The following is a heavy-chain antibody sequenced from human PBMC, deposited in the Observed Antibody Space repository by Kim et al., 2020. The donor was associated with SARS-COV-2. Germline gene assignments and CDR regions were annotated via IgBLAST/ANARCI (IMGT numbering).Heavy chain of an antibody. Sequence: GGSLRLSCAASGFTFSSYAMHWVRQAPGKGLEWVAVISYDGSNKYYADSVKGRFTISRDNSKNTLYLQMNSLRAEDTAVYYCARGYSGSYYYFDYWGQGTRVTVSS. V-gene: IGHV3-30*04. D-gene: IGHD1-26*01. J-gene: IGHJ4*02. CDR2: ISYDGSNK. CDR1: GFTFSSYA. CDR3: ARGYSGSYYYFDY.